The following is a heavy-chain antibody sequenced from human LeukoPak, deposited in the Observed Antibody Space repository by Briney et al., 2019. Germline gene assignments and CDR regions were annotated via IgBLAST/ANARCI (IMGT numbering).Heavy chain of an antibody. V-gene: IGHV3-48*02. CDR3: AREAIKDY. Sequence: GGSLRLSCAASGFTFSSYAMSWVRQAPGKGLECVSYISSGSGTIYYADSVKGRFTIARDDAKNSLYLQMSSLRDEDTAVYYCAREAIKDYWGQGTLVTVSS. J-gene: IGHJ4*02. CDR2: ISSGSGTI. CDR1: GFTFSSYA.